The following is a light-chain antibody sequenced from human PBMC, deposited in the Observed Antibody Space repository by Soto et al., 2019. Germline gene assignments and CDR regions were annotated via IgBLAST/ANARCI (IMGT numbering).Light chain of an antibody. J-gene: IGLJ1*01. CDR1: SSDVGDFNF. CDR3: CSYAGSYTDV. Sequence: QSVLTQPRSVSGSPGQSVTISCTGISSDVGDFNFVSWYQQHPGKAPKLMISDVSKRPSGVPDRFSGSKSGNTASLLISGLQAEDEADYYCCSYAGSYTDVFGSGTKLTVL. CDR2: DVS. V-gene: IGLV2-11*01.